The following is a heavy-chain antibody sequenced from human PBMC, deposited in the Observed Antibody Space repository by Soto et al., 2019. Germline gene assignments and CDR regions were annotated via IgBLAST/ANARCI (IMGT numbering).Heavy chain of an antibody. Sequence: ASVKVSCKASGYTITSYYMHWVRQAPGQGLEWMGIINPSSSATRYSQKFQGRVTMTRDVSTSTVYMEMSGLRSGDTAVYYCARGYCRSGNCYRLYYYDTDVWGQGTKVT. J-gene: IGHJ6*02. CDR1: GYTITSYY. V-gene: IGHV1-46*01. CDR3: ARGYCRSGNCYRLYYYDTDV. D-gene: IGHD2-15*01. CDR2: INPSSSAT.